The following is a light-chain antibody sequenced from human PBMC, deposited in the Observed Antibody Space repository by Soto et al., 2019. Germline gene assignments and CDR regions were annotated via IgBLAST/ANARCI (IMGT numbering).Light chain of an antibody. CDR1: KLGDKY. CDR2: QDS. V-gene: IGLV3-1*01. J-gene: IGLJ2*01. Sequence: SYELTQPPSVSVSPGQTASITCSGDKLGDKYACWYQQKPRQSPVLVIYQDSKRPSGIPERFSGSNSGNTATLTISGTQAMDEADYCCQAWDSSTVVFGGGTKLTVL. CDR3: QAWDSSTVV.